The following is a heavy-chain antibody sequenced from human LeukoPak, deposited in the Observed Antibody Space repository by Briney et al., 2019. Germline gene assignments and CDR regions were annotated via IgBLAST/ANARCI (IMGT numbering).Heavy chain of an antibody. Sequence: EASVKVSCKASGYTFTNYGISWVRQAPGQGLEWMGWISIYNGNTDYAQKLRGRVTMTTDTSTSTAYMELRSLRPDDTAVYYCARITYDFWSGYYMPDDPWGQGTLVTVSS. V-gene: IGHV1-18*01. J-gene: IGHJ5*02. CDR2: ISIYNGNT. CDR1: GYTFTNYG. CDR3: ARITYDFWSGYYMPDDP. D-gene: IGHD3-3*01.